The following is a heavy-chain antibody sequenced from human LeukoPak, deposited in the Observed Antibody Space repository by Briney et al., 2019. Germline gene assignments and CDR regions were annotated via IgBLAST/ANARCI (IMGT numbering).Heavy chain of an antibody. CDR2: INPSGGST. D-gene: IGHD1-26*01. CDR1: GYTFTSYG. Sequence: ASVKVSCKASGYTFTSYGISWVRQAPGQGLEWMGIINPSGGSTSYAQKFQGRVTMTRDMSTSTVYMELSSLRSEDTAVYYCARDRGIYYGGAFDIWGQGTMVTVSS. J-gene: IGHJ3*02. V-gene: IGHV1-46*01. CDR3: ARDRGIYYGGAFDI.